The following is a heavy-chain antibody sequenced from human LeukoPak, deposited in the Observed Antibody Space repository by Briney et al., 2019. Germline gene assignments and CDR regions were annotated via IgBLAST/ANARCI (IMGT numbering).Heavy chain of an antibody. CDR3: AKDRSMTTVTPFDN. CDR1: GFTFSTYG. V-gene: IGHV3-30*02. Sequence: PGGALRLSCEASGFTFSTYGMHWVRQAPGKGLEWVAVIWYDGSNKNYADSVKGRFTISRDNSKNTVYLQMNSLRAEDTAVYYCAKDRSMTTVTPFDNWGQGTLVAVSS. D-gene: IGHD4-17*01. CDR2: IWYDGSNK. J-gene: IGHJ4*02.